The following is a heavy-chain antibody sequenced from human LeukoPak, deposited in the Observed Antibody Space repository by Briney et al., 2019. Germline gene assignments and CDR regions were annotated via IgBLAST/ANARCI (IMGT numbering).Heavy chain of an antibody. CDR1: GFPFSSYW. Sequence: GGSLRLSCAASGFPFSSYWMSWVRQAPGKGLEWVANIKQDGSEKYYVDSVKGRFTISRDNAKSSMYLQMNSLRAEDTAVYYCAKGLRTGVGPYMGYHYYMDVWGKGATVTVSS. CDR2: IKQDGSEK. D-gene: IGHD3-16*01. V-gene: IGHV3-7*03. J-gene: IGHJ6*03. CDR3: AKGLRTGVGPYMGYHYYMDV.